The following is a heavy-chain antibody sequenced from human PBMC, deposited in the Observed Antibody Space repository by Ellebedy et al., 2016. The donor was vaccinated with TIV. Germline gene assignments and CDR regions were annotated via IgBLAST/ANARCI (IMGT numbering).Heavy chain of an antibody. Sequence: ASVKVSCXASGDTFTTYGISWVQQAPGQGLEWVGWINAYSGNTQYPQKFQGRVTMTTDTSTSTAYMELRSLRSDDTAVYYCARDQDDSSKFDYWGQGTLVTVSS. CDR1: GDTFTTYG. J-gene: IGHJ4*02. CDR2: INAYSGNT. D-gene: IGHD6-19*01. CDR3: ARDQDDSSKFDY. V-gene: IGHV1-18*01.